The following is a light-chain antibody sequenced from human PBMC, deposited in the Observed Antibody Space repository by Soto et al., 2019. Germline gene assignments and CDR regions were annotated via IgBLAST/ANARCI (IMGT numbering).Light chain of an antibody. CDR3: CSYTTSNTRQIV. J-gene: IGLJ1*01. V-gene: IGLV2-14*01. CDR1: SSEVGGYNY. Sequence: QSVLHQPASVSGSPRQSITISCTGTSSEVGGYNYVSWYQQQPGKAPKFMIYDVTNRPSGVSNRFSGSKSGNTASLTISGLQAEDEADYYCCSYTTSNTRQIVFGTGTKVTVL. CDR2: DVT.